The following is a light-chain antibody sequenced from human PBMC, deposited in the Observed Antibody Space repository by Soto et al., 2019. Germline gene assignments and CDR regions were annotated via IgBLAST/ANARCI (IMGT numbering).Light chain of an antibody. J-gene: IGKJ5*01. Sequence: EIVLTQSPDTRSLSPGGRATLSCRASQSVTTRLAWYQQKPGQPPRLLISGASVRASGVPVRISGSGSGTDFTLTISRLEPEDFALYYCQQYGGSPITFGLGTRLEVK. CDR1: QSVTTR. CDR3: QQYGGSPIT. V-gene: IGKV3-20*01. CDR2: GAS.